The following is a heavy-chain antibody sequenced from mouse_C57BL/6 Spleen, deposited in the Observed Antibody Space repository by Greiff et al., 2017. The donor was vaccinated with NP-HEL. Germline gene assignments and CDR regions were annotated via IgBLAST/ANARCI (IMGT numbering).Heavy chain of an antibody. J-gene: IGHJ3*01. Sequence: VQLHQSGAELARPGASVKLSCKASGYTFTSYGISWVKQRTGQGLEWIGEIYPRSGNTYYNEKFKGKATLTADKSSSTAYMKIRSLTSEDSAVYFYAAFYDYDGGAWFAYWGQGTLVTVSA. V-gene: IGHV1-81*01. CDR3: AAFYDYDGGAWFAY. CDR1: GYTFTSYG. D-gene: IGHD2-4*01. CDR2: IYPRSGNT.